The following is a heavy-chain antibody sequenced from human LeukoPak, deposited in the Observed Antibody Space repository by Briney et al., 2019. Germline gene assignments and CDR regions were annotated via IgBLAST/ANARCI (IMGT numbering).Heavy chain of an antibody. CDR2: IYYSGAT. V-gene: IGHV4-59*01. J-gene: IGHJ4*02. Sequence: KASETLSLTCTVSGGSISSYYWSWIRQPPGKGLEWIGCIYYSGATSYNSSLKSRVTISLDTSKNQFSLKLSSVTAADTAVYYCARSYTYGSTFDSWGQGALVTVSS. CDR1: GGSISSYY. D-gene: IGHD3-10*01. CDR3: ARSYTYGSTFDS.